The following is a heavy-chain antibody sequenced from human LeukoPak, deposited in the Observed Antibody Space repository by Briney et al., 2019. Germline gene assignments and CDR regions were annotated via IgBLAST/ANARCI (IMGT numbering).Heavy chain of an antibody. CDR1: GGSISSYY. CDR2: IYYSGST. J-gene: IGHJ3*02. CDR3: ARESDYGDYGAFDI. V-gene: IGHV4-59*01. D-gene: IGHD4-17*01. Sequence: SETLSLTCTVSGGSISSYYWSWIRQPPGKGLEWIGYIYYSGSTNYNPSLKSRVTISVDTSKNQFSLKLSSVTAADTAVYYCARESDYGDYGAFDIWGQGTMVIVSS.